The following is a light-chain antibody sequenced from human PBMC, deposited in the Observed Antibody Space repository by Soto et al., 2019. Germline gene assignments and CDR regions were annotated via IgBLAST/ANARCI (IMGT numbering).Light chain of an antibody. CDR2: QVT. Sequence: QSALTQPASVSGSPGQSITISCTGTSSDLAIYNYVSWYQQQPGKAPKLMIYQVTNRPSGIPERFSGSNSGNTATLTISRVEAGDEADYYCQVWDSSSDLPGVFGGGTKLTVL. V-gene: IGLV2-14*01. J-gene: IGLJ2*01. CDR3: QVWDSSSDLPGV. CDR1: SSDLAIYNY.